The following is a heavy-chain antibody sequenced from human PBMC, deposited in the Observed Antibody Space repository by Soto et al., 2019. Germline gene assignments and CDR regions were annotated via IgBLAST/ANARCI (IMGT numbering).Heavy chain of an antibody. CDR1: GYTFTSYY. V-gene: IGHV1-46*03. CDR3: ARVYPSDTRYGYVGNNWFDP. Sequence: ASVKVSCKASGYTFTSYYMHWVRQVPGQGLEWMGIINPSGGSTSYAQKFQGRVTMTRDTSTSTVYMELSSLRSEDTAVYYCARVYPSDTRYGYVGNNWFDPWGQGTLVTVSS. D-gene: IGHD5-18*01. J-gene: IGHJ5*02. CDR2: INPSGGST.